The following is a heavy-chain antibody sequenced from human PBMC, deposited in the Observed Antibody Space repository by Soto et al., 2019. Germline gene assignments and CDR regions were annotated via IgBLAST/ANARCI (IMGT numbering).Heavy chain of an antibody. CDR2: VNAANGNT. D-gene: IGHD3-10*01. J-gene: IGHJ6*04. CDR3: AREFLITMVRRVMDV. V-gene: IGHV1-3*01. Sequence: ASVKVSCKASGYTFTSYAMYWVRQAPGQRLVWMGWVNAANGNTKYLQKFQGRVTITRVTSESTAYMELSSLRSEETAVCYCAREFLITMVRRVMDVGGKGITVTTSS. CDR1: GYTFTSYA.